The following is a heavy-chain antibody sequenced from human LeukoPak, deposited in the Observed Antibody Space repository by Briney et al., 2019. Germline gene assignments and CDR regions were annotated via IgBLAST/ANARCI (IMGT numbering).Heavy chain of an antibody. CDR3: AVAPGDY. J-gene: IGHJ4*02. CDR2: INPNSDYT. CDR1: GYTFTDYY. V-gene: IGHV1-2*02. D-gene: IGHD2-21*01. Sequence: ASVRVSCKASGYTFTDYYIHWVRQAPGQGLEWMGWINPNSDYTFYAQKFQGRVTPTRDTSISTVYMELTTLTSDDTALYYCAVAPGDYWGQGTLVSVSA.